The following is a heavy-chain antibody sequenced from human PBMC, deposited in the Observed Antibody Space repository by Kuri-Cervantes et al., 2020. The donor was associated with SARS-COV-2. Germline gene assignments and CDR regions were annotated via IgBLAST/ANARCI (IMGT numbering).Heavy chain of an antibody. CDR3: AREIGTYYKYTMDV. CDR1: GYTFTSYY. J-gene: IGHJ6*02. Sequence: ASVKVSCKASGYTFTSYYMHWVRQAPGQGLEWMGIINPSGGSTSYAQKFQGRVTMTIDTSTTTAYMEVRSLRSDDAAVYFCAREIGTYYKYTMDVWGQGTTVTRLL. CDR2: INPSGGST. V-gene: IGHV1-46*01. D-gene: IGHD3-10*01.